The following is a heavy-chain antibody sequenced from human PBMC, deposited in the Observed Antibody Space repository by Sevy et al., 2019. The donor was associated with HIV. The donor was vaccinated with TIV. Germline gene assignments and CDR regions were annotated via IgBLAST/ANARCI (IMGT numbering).Heavy chain of an antibody. CDR2: IVVGSSNT. V-gene: IGHV1-58*01. CDR1: GFTFTSSA. D-gene: IGHD6-13*01. J-gene: IGHJ6*02. Sequence: AQVKVSCKASGFTFTSSAVQWVRQARRQRLEWIGWIVVGSSNTNYAQKFQERVTITRDMSTSTAYMELSSLRSEDTAVYYCAADLTTGSSSWIPTYYYYYGMDVWGQGTPVTVSS. CDR3: AADLTTGSSSWIPTYYYYYGMDV.